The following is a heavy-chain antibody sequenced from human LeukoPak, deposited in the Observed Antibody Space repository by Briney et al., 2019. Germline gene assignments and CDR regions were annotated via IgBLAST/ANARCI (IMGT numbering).Heavy chain of an antibody. D-gene: IGHD3-22*01. J-gene: IGHJ6*03. CDR2: ISSSSSYI. CDR1: GFTFSSYS. V-gene: IGHV3-21*01. Sequence: GGSLRLSCAASGFTFSSYSMNWVRQAPGKGLEWVSSISSSSSYIYYADSVKGRFTISRDNAKNSLYLQMNSLRAEDTAVYYCARDLEGYYYDSSGYGGYYYYYMDVWGKGTTVTVSS. CDR3: ARDLEGYYYDSSGYGGYYYYYMDV.